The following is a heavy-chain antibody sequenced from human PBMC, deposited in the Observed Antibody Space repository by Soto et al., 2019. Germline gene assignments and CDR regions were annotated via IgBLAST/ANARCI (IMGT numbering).Heavy chain of an antibody. Sequence: SETLSLTCAVSGGSISSSNWWSWVRQPPGKGLEWIGEIYHSGSTNYNPSLKSRVTISVDKSKNQFSLKLSSVTAADTAVYYCARDFGWYRRHPGWIDFWGQRILGTVS. D-gene: IGHD1-26*01. CDR3: ARDFGWYRRHPGWIDF. V-gene: IGHV4-4*02. CDR2: IYHSGST. CDR1: GGSISSSNW. J-gene: IGHJ5*01.